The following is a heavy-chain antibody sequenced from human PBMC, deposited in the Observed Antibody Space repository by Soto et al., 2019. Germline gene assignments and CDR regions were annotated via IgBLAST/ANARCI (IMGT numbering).Heavy chain of an antibody. D-gene: IGHD3-10*01. CDR2: IYYSGST. J-gene: IGHJ4*02. Sequence: SETLSLTCTVSGGSISSSSYYWGWIRQPPGKGLEWIGSIYYSGSTYYNPSLKSRVTISVDTSKNQFSLKLSSVTAADTAVYYCARQGSFDYWGQGALVTVSS. V-gene: IGHV4-39*01. CDR3: ARQGSFDY. CDR1: GGSISSSSYY.